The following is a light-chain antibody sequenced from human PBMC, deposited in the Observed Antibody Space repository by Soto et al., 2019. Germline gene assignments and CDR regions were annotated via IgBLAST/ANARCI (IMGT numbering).Light chain of an antibody. V-gene: IGKV1-12*01. Sequence: DIRMTQSSSSVSVSLGDRVTITWRASQGISSWLAWYQQKPGKAPKVLIYPASSLQSGVPSRFSGSVYGTDFNLTISSLQPEDFARYYCQQAGRFPPTFGQGTRLEI. CDR3: QQAGRFPPT. CDR2: PAS. CDR1: QGISSW. J-gene: IGKJ5*01.